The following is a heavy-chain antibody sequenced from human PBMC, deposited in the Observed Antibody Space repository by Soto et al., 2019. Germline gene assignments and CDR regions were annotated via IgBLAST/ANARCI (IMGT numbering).Heavy chain of an antibody. V-gene: IGHV5-51*01. D-gene: IGHD2-2*01. CDR2: IYPGDSDT. CDR3: ARRELIVVVPADAFDI. CDR1: GYSFTSYW. Sequence: GESLKISCKGSGYSFTSYWIGWVRQMPGKGLEWMGIIYPGDSDTRYSPSFQGQVTISADKSISTAYLQWSSLKASDTAMYYCARRELIVVVPADAFDIWGQGTMVTVSS. J-gene: IGHJ3*02.